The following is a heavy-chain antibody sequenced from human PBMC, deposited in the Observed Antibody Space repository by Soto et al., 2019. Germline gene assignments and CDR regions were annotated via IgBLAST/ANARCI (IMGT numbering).Heavy chain of an antibody. CDR1: GGSISSGGYY. CDR3: ARSRRGTGTNFDY. D-gene: IGHD1-7*01. Sequence: QVQRQESGPGLVKPSQTLSLTCTVSGGSISSGGYYWSWIRQHPGKGLEWIGYIYYSGSTYYNPSLKSRVTIAVDTSKNQFSLKLSSVTAADTAVYYCARSRRGTGTNFDYWGQGTLVTVSS. CDR2: IYYSGST. J-gene: IGHJ4*02. V-gene: IGHV4-31*03.